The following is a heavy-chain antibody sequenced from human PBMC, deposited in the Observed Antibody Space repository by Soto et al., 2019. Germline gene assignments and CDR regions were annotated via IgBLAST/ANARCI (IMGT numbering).Heavy chain of an antibody. D-gene: IGHD3-22*01. CDR3: ARVPQYYDSSGYGY. CDR2: ISSSSSTI. Sequence: EVQLVESGGGLVQPGGSLRLSCAASGFTFSSYSMNWVRQAPGKGLEWVSYISSSSSTIYYADSVKGRFTISRDTAKNSLYLQMNSLRDEDTAVYYCARVPQYYDSSGYGYWGQGTLVTVSS. V-gene: IGHV3-48*02. J-gene: IGHJ4*02. CDR1: GFTFSSYS.